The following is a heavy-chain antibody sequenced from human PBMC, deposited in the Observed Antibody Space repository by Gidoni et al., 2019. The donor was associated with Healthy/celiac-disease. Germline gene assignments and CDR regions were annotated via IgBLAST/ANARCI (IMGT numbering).Heavy chain of an antibody. D-gene: IGHD2-21*01. Sequence: EVQLVESGGGLVQPGGSLRLSCAASGFTFSRYEMNGVRQAPGKGLEWVSYISSSGSTIYYADSVKGRFTISRDNAKNSLYLQMNSLRAEDTAVYYCARDFIPTFYCGGDCYYGMDVWGQGTTVTVSS. CDR2: ISSSGSTI. J-gene: IGHJ6*02. V-gene: IGHV3-48*03. CDR3: ARDFIPTFYCGGDCYYGMDV. CDR1: GFTFSRYE.